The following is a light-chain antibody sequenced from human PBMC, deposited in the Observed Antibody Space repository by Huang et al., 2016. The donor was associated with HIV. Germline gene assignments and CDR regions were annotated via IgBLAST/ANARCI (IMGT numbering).Light chain of an antibody. CDR1: QSLLHSNGYNY. J-gene: IGKJ5*01. V-gene: IGKV2-28*01. CDR2: LSS. Sequence: DIVMSQSPLSLPVTPGEPASISCRSSQSLLHSNGYNYLDWYVQKPGQSPQLVIYLSSNRASGVPDRFSGTGSVTHFTLRISRVEAEDVGVYYCMQDLQTPRTFGQGTQLEIK. CDR3: MQDLQTPRT.